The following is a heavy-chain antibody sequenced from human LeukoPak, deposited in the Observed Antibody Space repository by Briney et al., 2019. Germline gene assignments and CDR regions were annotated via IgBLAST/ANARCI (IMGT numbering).Heavy chain of an antibody. CDR1: GFTVSSNY. CDR3: AREGDGYNPFDY. D-gene: IGHD5-24*01. Sequence: GGSLRLSCAASGFTVSSNYMSWVRQAPGKGLEWVSVIYSGGSTYYADSVKGRFTISRDNSKNTLYPQMNSLRAEDTAVYYCAREGDGYNPFDYWGQGILVTVSS. J-gene: IGHJ4*02. V-gene: IGHV3-66*01. CDR2: IYSGGST.